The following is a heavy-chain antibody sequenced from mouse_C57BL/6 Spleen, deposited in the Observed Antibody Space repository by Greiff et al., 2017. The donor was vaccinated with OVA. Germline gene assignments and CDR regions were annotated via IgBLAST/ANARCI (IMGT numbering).Heavy chain of an antibody. D-gene: IGHD1-1*01. CDR2: IRSKSNNYAT. Sequence: EVKLVESGGGLVQPKGSLKLSCAASGFSFNTYAMNWVRQATGKGLEWVARIRSKSNNYATYYADSVKDRFTISRDDSESMLYLQMNNLKTEDTAMYYCVRQTVVVDWYFDVWGTGTTVTVSS. CDR3: VRQTVVVDWYFDV. CDR1: GFSFNTYA. V-gene: IGHV10-1*01. J-gene: IGHJ1*03.